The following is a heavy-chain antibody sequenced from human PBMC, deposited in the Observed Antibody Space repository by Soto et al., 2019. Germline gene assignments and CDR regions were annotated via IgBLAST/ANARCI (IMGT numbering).Heavy chain of an antibody. D-gene: IGHD3-10*01. CDR1: GVTFTSHE. V-gene: IGHV1-69*01. CDR3: ARDQYRHGSGTYYVTGWDH. CDR2: ITPIFGTT. Sequence: QVQLVQSGAEVRKTGSSVKVSCRAYGVTFTSHEFSWVRQAPGQGPEWMGGITPIFGTTKYAQKFQSRVTITAAESPSTVYMELRSLRSDDTAVYYCARDQYRHGSGTYYVTGWDHWGQGTLVTVSS. J-gene: IGHJ4*02.